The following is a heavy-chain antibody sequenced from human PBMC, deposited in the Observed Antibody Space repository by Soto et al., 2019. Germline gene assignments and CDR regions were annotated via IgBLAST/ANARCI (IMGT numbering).Heavy chain of an antibody. J-gene: IGHJ4*02. D-gene: IGHD4-4*01. V-gene: IGHV3-9*01. CDR1: GFTFDDYA. CDR2: ISWNSGSI. Sequence: GGSLRLSCAASGFTFDDYAMHWVRQAPGKGLEWVSGISWNSGSIGYADSVKGRFTISRDNAKNSLYLQMNSLRAEDTALYYCAKGASNYYPYYFDYWGQGTLVTVSS. CDR3: AKGASNYYPYYFDY.